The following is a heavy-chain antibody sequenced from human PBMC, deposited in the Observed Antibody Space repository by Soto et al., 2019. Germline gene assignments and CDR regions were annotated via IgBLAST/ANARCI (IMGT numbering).Heavy chain of an antibody. CDR3: ARVAYGAYHFDS. CDR1: GFTFSSYW. V-gene: IGHV3-74*01. Sequence: EVQLVESGGGLVQPGGSLRLSCGASGFTFSSYWMHWVRQAPGEGLVWVSRINSDGSTRSYADSVKGRFTISRDNAKNTLFLQMNSLRAEDTAVYYGARVAYGAYHFDSWGQGTLVT. J-gene: IGHJ4*02. D-gene: IGHD2-15*01. CDR2: INSDGSTR.